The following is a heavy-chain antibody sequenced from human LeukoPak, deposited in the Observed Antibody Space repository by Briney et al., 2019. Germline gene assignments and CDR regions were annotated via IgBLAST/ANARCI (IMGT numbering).Heavy chain of an antibody. D-gene: IGHD3-9*01. CDR1: GYSISSGYY. CDR3: ARDRAILTGSHLFDY. CDR2: IYHSGST. V-gene: IGHV4-38-2*02. J-gene: IGHJ4*02. Sequence: SETLSLTCTVSGYSISSGYYWGWIRQPPGKGLERIGSIYHSGSTYYNPSLKSRVTISGDTSKNQFSLKLSSVTAADTAVYYCARDRAILTGSHLFDYWGQGTLVTVSS.